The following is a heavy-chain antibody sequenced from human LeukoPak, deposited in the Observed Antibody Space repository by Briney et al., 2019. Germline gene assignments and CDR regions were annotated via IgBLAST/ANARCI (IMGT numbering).Heavy chain of an antibody. CDR3: ARRSSSTGWSFDY. V-gene: IGHV4-59*08. D-gene: IGHD6-19*01. J-gene: IGHJ4*02. Sequence: PSETLSLTCTVSGGSISSYYWTWIRQPPGKGLEWIGQIYSSGSTNYNPSLKSRVTISVDTSKNQFSLELNSVIAADTALYYCARRSSSTGWSFDYWGQGTLVAVSS. CDR1: GGSISSYY. CDR2: IYSSGST.